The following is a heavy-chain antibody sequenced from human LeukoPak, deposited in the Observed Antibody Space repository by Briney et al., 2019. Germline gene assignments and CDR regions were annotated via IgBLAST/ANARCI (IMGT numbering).Heavy chain of an antibody. Sequence: SETLSLTCTVSGGSITSYYWAWLRQPPGKGLEWIGYLYYSGYSKYNPSLKSRVTISVDTSKNQFSLKLSSVTAADTAVYYCARGPRYYYDSSGYYLRDWGQGTLVTVSS. J-gene: IGHJ4*02. V-gene: IGHV4-59*13. CDR3: ARGPRYYYDSSGYYLRD. CDR2: LYYSGYS. D-gene: IGHD3-22*01. CDR1: GGSITSYY.